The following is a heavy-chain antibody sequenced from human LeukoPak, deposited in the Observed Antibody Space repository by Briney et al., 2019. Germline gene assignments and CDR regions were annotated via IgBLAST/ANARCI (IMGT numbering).Heavy chain of an antibody. CDR3: ARRRIAAAGTLFDY. V-gene: IGHV1-2*02. CDR1: GYTFTDYY. D-gene: IGHD6-13*01. Sequence: AASAKVSCKASGYTFTDYYMHWVRQAPGQGLEWMGWINPNSGGTNYAQKFQGRVTMTRDTSSSTAYMELSRLRSDDTAVYYCARRRIAAAGTLFDYWGQGTLVTVSS. J-gene: IGHJ4*02. CDR2: INPNSGGT.